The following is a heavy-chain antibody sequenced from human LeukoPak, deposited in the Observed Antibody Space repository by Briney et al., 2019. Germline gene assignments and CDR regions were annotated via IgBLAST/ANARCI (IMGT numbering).Heavy chain of an antibody. CDR2: IRYDGSNK. CDR1: GFTFSSYG. J-gene: IGHJ4*02. Sequence: GGSLRLSCVASGFTFSSYGMHWVRQAPGKGLEWVAFIRYDGSNKYYADSVKGRFTISRDNSKNTLYLQMNSLRAEDTAVYYCAKVVGVANRFDYWGQGTLVTVSS. V-gene: IGHV3-30*02. CDR3: AKVVGVANRFDY. D-gene: IGHD3-10*01.